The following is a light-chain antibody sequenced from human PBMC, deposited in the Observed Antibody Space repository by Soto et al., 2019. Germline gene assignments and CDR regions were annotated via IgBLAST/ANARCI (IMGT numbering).Light chain of an antibody. Sequence: QSVLTQPPSASGTPGQRVTISCSGSSSNIGTDDVFWYLQFPGTAPKLLIYKNNQRPSGVSDRCSGSKSGTSASLAISGLRSEDEADYYCAAWDATLSGYVFGTGTKLTVL. CDR2: KNN. J-gene: IGLJ1*01. V-gene: IGLV1-47*01. CDR1: SSNIGTDD. CDR3: AAWDATLSGYV.